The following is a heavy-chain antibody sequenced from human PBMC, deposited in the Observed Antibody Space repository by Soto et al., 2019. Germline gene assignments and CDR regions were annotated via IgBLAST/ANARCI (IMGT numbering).Heavy chain of an antibody. J-gene: IGHJ4*02. D-gene: IGHD1-26*01. CDR1: XGSISSSNW. V-gene: IGHV4-28*01. CDR3: ARREIQGPIDY. CDR2: IYYSGTT. Sequence: PSETLSLTCAVSXGSISSSNWWGWIRQPQGKGLEWIGYIYYSGTTYYNPSLKSRVTMSVDTSKNQFSLKLTSVTAVDTAVYYCARREIQGPIDYWGQGTLVTVSS.